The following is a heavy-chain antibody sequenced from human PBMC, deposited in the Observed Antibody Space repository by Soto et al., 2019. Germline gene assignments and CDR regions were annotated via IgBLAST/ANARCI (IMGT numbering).Heavy chain of an antibody. V-gene: IGHV4-31*03. Sequence: QVQLQESGPGLVKPSQTLSLTCTVSGGSISSGGYYWSWIRQHPGQGLEWIGYIYYSGSTYYNPSLKSRVTISVDTSKNQFSLKLSSVTAADKAVYYCASPRGIAASPDASAFDIWGQGTMVTVSS. D-gene: IGHD6-6*01. CDR1: GGSISSGGYY. CDR2: IYYSGST. J-gene: IGHJ3*02. CDR3: ASPRGIAASPDASAFDI.